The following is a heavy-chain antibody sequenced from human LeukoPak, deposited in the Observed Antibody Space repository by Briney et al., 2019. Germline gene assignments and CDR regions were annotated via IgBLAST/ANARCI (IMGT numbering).Heavy chain of an antibody. CDR1: GGSISSSLYH. Sequence: SETLSLTCSVSGGSISSSLYHWGWLRQPPGKGLEWIVNVFHSGNTYSSPSLQSRVAFSVDPSKTPFSLKLTSVTATDTAVYYCARQIVGTSWNYYYSYIDVWGKGTSVSVSS. J-gene: IGHJ6*03. CDR2: VFHSGNT. D-gene: IGHD1-1*01. V-gene: IGHV4-39*01. CDR3: ARQIVGTSWNYYYSYIDV.